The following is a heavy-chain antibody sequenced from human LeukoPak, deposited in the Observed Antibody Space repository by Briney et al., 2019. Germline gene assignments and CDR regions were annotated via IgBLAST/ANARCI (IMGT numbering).Heavy chain of an antibody. V-gene: IGHV4-61*02. Sequence: SSETLSLTCTVSGGSISSGSYYWSWIRQPAGKGLEWIGRIYTSGSTNYNPSLKSRVTISVDTSKNQFSLKLTSVTAADTAVYYCARAGFALAPHRGTPFDYWGQGTLVTVSS. J-gene: IGHJ4*02. CDR2: IYTSGST. D-gene: IGHD6-6*01. CDR1: GGSISSGSYY. CDR3: ARAGFALAPHRGTPFDY.